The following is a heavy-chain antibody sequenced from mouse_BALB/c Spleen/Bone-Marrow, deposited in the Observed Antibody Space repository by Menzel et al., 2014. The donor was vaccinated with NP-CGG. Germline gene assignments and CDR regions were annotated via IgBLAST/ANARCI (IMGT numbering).Heavy chain of an antibody. CDR2: ISSGSNII. V-gene: IGHV5-17*02. J-gene: IGHJ2*01. CDR1: GFTFSSFA. CDR3: GRGDY. Sequence: DVMLVESGGGLVQPGGSRKLSCAASGFTFSSFAMHWIRQAPEKGLEWVAFISSGSNIIHYADTVKGRFTISRGNPKNTLFLQMTSLRSEDTVMYYCGRGDYWGQGTTLTVSS.